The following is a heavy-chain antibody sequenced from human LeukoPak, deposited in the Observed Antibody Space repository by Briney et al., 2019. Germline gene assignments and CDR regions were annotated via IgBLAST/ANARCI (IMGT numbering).Heavy chain of an antibody. J-gene: IGHJ4*02. CDR3: ARADYDSSGYYPDY. D-gene: IGHD3-22*01. CDR1: GGSISSYY. Sequence: SETLSLTCTVSGGSISSYYWSWIRQPPGKGLEWIGYIYYSGSTYYNPSLKGRVTISVDTSKNQFSLKLSSVTAADTAVYYCARADYDSSGYYPDYWGQGTLVTVSS. V-gene: IGHV4-59*12. CDR2: IYYSGST.